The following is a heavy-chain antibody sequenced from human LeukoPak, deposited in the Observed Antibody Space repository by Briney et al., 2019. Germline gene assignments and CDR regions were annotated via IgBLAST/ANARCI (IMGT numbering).Heavy chain of an antibody. CDR2: IFYTGST. D-gene: IGHD3-3*01. V-gene: IGHV4-59*01. Sequence: SETLSLTCSVSGGSLSSYYWSWIRQSPGKGLEWIGYIFYTGSTSYNPSLKSRVTISVDTSKNQFSLRLTSVTAADTAVYYCAKGGWSLGYWGQGTLVTVSS. CDR3: AKGGWSLGY. CDR1: GGSLSSYY. J-gene: IGHJ4*02.